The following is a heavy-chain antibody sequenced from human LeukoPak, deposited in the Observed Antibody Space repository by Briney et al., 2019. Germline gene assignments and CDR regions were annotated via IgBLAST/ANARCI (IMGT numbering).Heavy chain of an antibody. J-gene: IGHJ4*01. CDR3: XXXXXGXXY. CDR2: IYYTGSS. Sequence: GXSXXDYYXSWIRQSPXKGLEWIGYIYYTGSSSYNPSLRSRVTISADXSKNXFSLKLSSVTAADTAVYYCXXXXXGXXYWGQGTLXTVSS. V-gene: IGHV4-59*01. CDR1: GXSXXDYY.